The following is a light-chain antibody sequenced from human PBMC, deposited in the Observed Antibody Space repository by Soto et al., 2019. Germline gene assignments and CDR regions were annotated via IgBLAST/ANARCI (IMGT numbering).Light chain of an antibody. CDR2: DAS. Sequence: EVVLTQSPATLCLCPGEGATLSCRASQSVSSYLAWYQQKPGLAPRLLIYDASNRATAIPARFSGSGSGTDFTLTLSSLEPEDFAVYYCQQRSNWPLSFGQGTRLEI. CDR3: QQRSNWPLS. CDR1: QSVSSY. J-gene: IGKJ5*01. V-gene: IGKV3-11*01.